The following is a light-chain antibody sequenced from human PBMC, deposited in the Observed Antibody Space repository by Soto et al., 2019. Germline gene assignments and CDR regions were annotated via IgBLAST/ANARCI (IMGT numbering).Light chain of an antibody. CDR2: SNN. V-gene: IGLV1-44*01. Sequence: QSVLTQPPSASGTPGQRVTISCSVGSNTVNWYQQLPGTTPKLLIYSNNQRPSGVPDRFSGSKSGTSASLAISGLQSEDEADYYCATWDDSLNGWVFGGGTKLTVL. CDR1: GSNT. J-gene: IGLJ3*02. CDR3: ATWDDSLNGWV.